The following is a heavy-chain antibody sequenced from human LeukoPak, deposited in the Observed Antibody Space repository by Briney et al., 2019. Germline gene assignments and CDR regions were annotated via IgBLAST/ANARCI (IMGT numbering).Heavy chain of an antibody. CDR1: GFTFSSYA. V-gene: IGHV3-30*04. D-gene: IGHD3-3*01. CDR3: ARATPVTIFGVVIKNYYYYYMDV. CDR2: ISYDGSNK. Sequence: GGSLGLSCAASGFTFSSYAMHWVRQAPGKGLEWVAVISYDGSNKYYADSVKGRFTISRDNSKNTLYLQMNSLRAEDTAVYYCARATPVTIFGVVIKNYYYYYMDVWGKGTTVTVSS. J-gene: IGHJ6*03.